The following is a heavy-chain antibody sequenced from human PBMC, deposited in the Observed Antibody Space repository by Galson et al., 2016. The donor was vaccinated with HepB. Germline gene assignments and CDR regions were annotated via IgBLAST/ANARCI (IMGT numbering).Heavy chain of an antibody. D-gene: IGHD3-9*01. CDR3: ARGSGYYDILTGYYYY. CDR1: GYTFTSYA. J-gene: IGHJ4*02. CDR2: INTGNGNT. V-gene: IGHV1-3*04. Sequence: SVKVSCKASGYTFTSYAMHWVRQAPGQRPEWMGWINTGNGNTKYSQRFQGRVTINRDASASTVYMDLSSLRSEDTAVYYYARGSGYYDILTGYYYYWGQGTLVTVSS.